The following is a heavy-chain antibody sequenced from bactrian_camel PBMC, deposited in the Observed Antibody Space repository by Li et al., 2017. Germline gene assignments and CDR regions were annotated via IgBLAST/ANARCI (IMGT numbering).Heavy chain of an antibody. V-gene: IGHV3S55*01. CDR3: AADISPGTICSAATQILAFQY. D-gene: IGHD2*01. J-gene: IGHJ4*01. CDR2: IDAEDTK. CDR1: GPTYGKYC. Sequence: HVQLVESGGGSVQPGGSLRLSCTDSGPTYGKYCMGWFRQAPGKEREGVATIDAEDTKTYGGSVKGRFTISKDNTKNTLHLQMDRLKSEDTAMYYCAADISPGTICSAATQILAFQYRGQGTQVTVS.